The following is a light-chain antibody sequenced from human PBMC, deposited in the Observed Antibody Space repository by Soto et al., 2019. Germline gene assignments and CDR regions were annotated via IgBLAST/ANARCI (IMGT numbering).Light chain of an antibody. V-gene: IGLV2-14*03. CDR3: SAYISRTTLG. CDR1: SSDVGAYQY. J-gene: IGLJ2*01. Sequence: QSVLTQPASVSGSPGQSIPISCIGTSSDVGAYQYVSWYQQHPGKAPKLIIFDVANRPSGVSNRFSGSMSGNTASLTISGLQAADEADYYCSAYISRTTLGFGAGTKVTVL. CDR2: DVA.